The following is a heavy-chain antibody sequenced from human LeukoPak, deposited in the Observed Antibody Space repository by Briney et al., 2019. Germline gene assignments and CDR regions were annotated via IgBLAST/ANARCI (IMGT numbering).Heavy chain of an antibody. CDR3: ARDTSTWRYGMDV. V-gene: IGHV3-7*01. J-gene: IGHJ6*02. D-gene: IGHD2-2*01. CDR2: IKQDGSEK. CDR1: GFTFSSHW. Sequence: GGSLRLSCEASGFTFSSHWMSWVRQAPGKGLEWVAIIKQDGSEKDYVDSVTGRFTISRDNAKNSLYLQMNSLRDEDTAVYYCARDTSTWRYGMDVWGQGTTVTVSS.